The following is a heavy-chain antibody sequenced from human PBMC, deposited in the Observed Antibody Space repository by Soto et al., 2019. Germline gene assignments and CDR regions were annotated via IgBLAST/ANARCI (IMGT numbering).Heavy chain of an antibody. Sequence: GGSLRLSCSASGFTFSDENMSWVRQVPGKGLEWVSGISGGGSYIFYADSVQGRFSISRDNPKNSLFLEMNSLRVEDTAVYYCARDSDCHSTSCFFPPHVWGQGTTVTVS. V-gene: IGHV3-21*06. D-gene: IGHD2-2*01. CDR2: ISGGGSYI. J-gene: IGHJ6*02. CDR3: ARDSDCHSTSCFFPPHV. CDR1: GFTFSDEN.